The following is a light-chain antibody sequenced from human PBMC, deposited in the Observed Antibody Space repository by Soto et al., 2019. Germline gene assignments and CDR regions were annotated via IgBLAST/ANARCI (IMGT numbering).Light chain of an antibody. CDR3: QQYGSSPLT. CDR2: GAT. Sequence: ETGMTQSPVTLSVSPGERATLSCRASQSVRSNLAWYQQRPGQAPRLLIYGATTRAPGIAARFSGRGSGTDFTLTINRLEPEDFAVYFCQQYGSSPLTFGAGTKV. V-gene: IGKV3-20*01. J-gene: IGKJ4*01. CDR1: QSVRSN.